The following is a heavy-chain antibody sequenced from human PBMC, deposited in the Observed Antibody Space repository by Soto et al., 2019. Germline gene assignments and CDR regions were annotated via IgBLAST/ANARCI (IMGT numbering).Heavy chain of an antibody. Sequence: EVQLVESGGGLVQPGGSLRLSCAASGFTFDDYAMHWVRQAPGKGLEWVSGISWNSDNIVYADSVKGRFTISRDNAKNSLYRQMNSLRGEDTALYYCAKDLYSIYGDAFDIWRQGTMVTVSS. D-gene: IGHD4-4*01. V-gene: IGHV3-9*01. J-gene: IGHJ3*02. CDR3: AKDLYSIYGDAFDI. CDR2: ISWNSDNI. CDR1: GFTFDDYA.